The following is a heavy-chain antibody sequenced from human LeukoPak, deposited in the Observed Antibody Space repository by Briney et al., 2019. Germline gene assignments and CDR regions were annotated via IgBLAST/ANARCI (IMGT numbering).Heavy chain of an antibody. CDR1: GYTFTSYG. V-gene: IGHV1-18*01. CDR3: AREVVVAATPAWFDP. D-gene: IGHD2-15*01. J-gene: IGHJ5*02. Sequence: ASVKVSCKASGYTFTSYGISWVRQAPGQGLEWMGWISAYNGNTNNAQKLQGRVTMTTDTSTSTAYMELRSLRSDDTAVYYCAREVVVAATPAWFDPWGQGTLVTVSS. CDR2: ISAYNGNT.